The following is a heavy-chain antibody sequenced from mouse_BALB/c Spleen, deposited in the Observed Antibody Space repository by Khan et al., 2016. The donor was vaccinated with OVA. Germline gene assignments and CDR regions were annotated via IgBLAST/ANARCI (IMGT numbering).Heavy chain of an antibody. D-gene: IGHD1-1*01. V-gene: IGHV5-6*01. J-gene: IGHJ3*01. Sequence: EVELVESGGDLVKPGGSLKLSCAASGFTFSTYGMSWVRQTPDKRLEWVATVSTGGSYTYYPDSVKGRFTLSRDNAKNTLYLQMSGLKSEDTALFYGTRLAYYYDSEGFAYWGQGTLVTVSA. CDR1: GFTFSTYG. CDR2: VSTGGSYT. CDR3: TRLAYYYDSEGFAY.